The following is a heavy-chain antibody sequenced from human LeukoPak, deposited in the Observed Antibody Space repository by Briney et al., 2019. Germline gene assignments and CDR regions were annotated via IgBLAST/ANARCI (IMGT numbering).Heavy chain of an antibody. D-gene: IGHD1-7*01. CDR1: GGSFSGYY. Sequence: SETLSLTCAVYGGSFSGYYWSWIRQPPGKGLDWIGEINHSGSTNYNPSLKSRVTISVDTSKNQFSLKLSSVTAADTAVYYRARVFVDYITGTTNDAFDIWGQGTMVTVSS. CDR3: ARVFVDYITGTTNDAFDI. V-gene: IGHV4-34*01. CDR2: INHSGST. J-gene: IGHJ3*02.